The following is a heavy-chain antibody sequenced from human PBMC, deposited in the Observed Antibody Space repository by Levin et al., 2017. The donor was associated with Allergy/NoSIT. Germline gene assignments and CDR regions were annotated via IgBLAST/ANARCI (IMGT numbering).Heavy chain of an antibody. J-gene: IGHJ4*02. V-gene: IGHV3-66*01. CDR3: AREEGPLDY. CDR1: GFTVSSNY. Sequence: GGSLRLSCAASGFTVSSNYMSWVRQAPGKGLGWVSLIYSGGNTNYADSVKGRFIISRDNSKNTLYLQMNSLRAEATAVYYCAREEGPLDYWGQGTLVTVSS. CDR2: IYSGGNT.